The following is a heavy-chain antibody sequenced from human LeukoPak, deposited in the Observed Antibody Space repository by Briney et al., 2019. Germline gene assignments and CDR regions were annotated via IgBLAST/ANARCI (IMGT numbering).Heavy chain of an antibody. CDR1: GFTFSSYS. D-gene: IGHD1-26*01. J-gene: IGHJ4*02. CDR2: ISSSGSTI. V-gene: IGHV3-48*04. CDR3: AREERGKADY. Sequence: PGGSLRLSCAASGFTFSSYSMNWVRQAPGKGLEWVSYISSSGSTIYYADSVKGRFTISRDNAKNSLYLQMNSLRAEDTAVYYCAREERGKADYWGQGTLVTVSS.